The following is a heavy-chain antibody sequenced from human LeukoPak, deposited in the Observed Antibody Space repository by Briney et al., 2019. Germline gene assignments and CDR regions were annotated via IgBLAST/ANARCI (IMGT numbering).Heavy chain of an antibody. V-gene: IGHV4-59*01. CDR2: IYDSGTS. J-gene: IGHJ4*02. CDR1: GGSISSYY. CDR3: ARAPSYYFDTSGYFDS. Sequence: SETLSLTCTVSGGSISSYYWSWIRRPPGKGLEWIGYIYDSGTSNYNPSLKSRVTISLDTSKNQFSLRLSSVIAADTAMYYCARAPSYYFDTSGYFDSWGQGTLVTVSS. D-gene: IGHD3-22*01.